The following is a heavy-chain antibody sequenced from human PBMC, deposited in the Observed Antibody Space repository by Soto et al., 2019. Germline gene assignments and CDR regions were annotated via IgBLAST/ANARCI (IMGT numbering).Heavy chain of an antibody. CDR1: GGTFSSYT. J-gene: IGHJ5*02. V-gene: IGHV1-69*02. Sequence: SVKVSCKASGGTFSSYTISWVRQAPGQGLEWMGRIIPILGIANYAQKFQGRVTITADKSTSTAYMELSSLRSEDTAVYYCARGVWFGELFPVNWFDPWGQGTLVTVSS. CDR3: ARGVWFGELFPVNWFDP. CDR2: IIPILGIA. D-gene: IGHD3-10*01.